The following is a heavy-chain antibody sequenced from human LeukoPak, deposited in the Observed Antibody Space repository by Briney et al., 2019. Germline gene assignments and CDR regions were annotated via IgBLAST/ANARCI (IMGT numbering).Heavy chain of an antibody. CDR1: GGSISSSSYY. CDR2: IYYSGST. J-gene: IGHJ6*02. CDR3: AREEGDYYDSSGYPPYGMDV. V-gene: IGHV4-39*07. Sequence: SETLSLTCTVSGGSISSSSYYWGWIRQPPGKGLEWIGSIYYSGSTYYNPSLKSRVTISVDTSKNQFSLKLSSVTAADTAVYYCAREEGDYYDSSGYPPYGMDVWGQGTTVTVSS. D-gene: IGHD3-22*01.